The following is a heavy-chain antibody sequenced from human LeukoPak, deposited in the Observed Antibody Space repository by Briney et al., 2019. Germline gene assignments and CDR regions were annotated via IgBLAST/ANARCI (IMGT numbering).Heavy chain of an antibody. D-gene: IGHD5-18*01. J-gene: IGHJ4*02. CDR1: GGSISSYY. V-gene: IGHV4-59*08. CDR2: IYYSGST. Sequence: SETLSLTCTVSGGSISSYYWSWIRQPPGKGLEWIGYIYYSGSTNYNPSLKSRVTISVDTSKNQFSLKLSSVTAADTAVYYCVGYSYGGVYWGQGTLVTVSS. CDR3: VGYSYGGVY.